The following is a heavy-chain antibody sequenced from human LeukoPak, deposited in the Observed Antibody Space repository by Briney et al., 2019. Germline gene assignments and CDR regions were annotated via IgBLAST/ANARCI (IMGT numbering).Heavy chain of an antibody. CDR1: EFTFDSYR. V-gene: IGHV3-7*04. CDR3: ARAAVASPGGV. J-gene: IGHJ6*02. Sequence: GGSLRHPGQPHEFTFDSYRTAWVRQAPGKGLEGVANTKPDGSEKYYGDSLKGRFTISGDNAENSLYLQMNSLRAEDTAVYYCARAAVASPGGVWGQGTTVIVTS. D-gene: IGHD6-19*01. CDR2: TKPDGSEK.